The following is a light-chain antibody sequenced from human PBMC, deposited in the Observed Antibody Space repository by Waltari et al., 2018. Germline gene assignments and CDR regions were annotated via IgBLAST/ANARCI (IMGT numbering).Light chain of an antibody. CDR2: DAS. V-gene: IGKV1-9*01. CDR3: QHVKSYPLT. J-gene: IGKJ4*01. Sequence: DIQLTQSPSFLSASVGDRVTITCRASQGISRYLAWYQRKPGKAPNLLIYDASTLQNGVPSRFSGSRSGTEFTLTISSLQPEDFATYYCQHVKSYPLTFGGGTEVEIK. CDR1: QGISRY.